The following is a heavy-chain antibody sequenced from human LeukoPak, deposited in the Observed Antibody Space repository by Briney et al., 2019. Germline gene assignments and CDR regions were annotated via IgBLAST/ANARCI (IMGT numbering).Heavy chain of an antibody. J-gene: IGHJ4*02. CDR2: IFYSGST. D-gene: IGHD1-1*01. Sequence: PSETLSLTCTVSGDSISNYYWSWIRQPPGKGLEWIGSIFYSGSTNYNPSLKSRVTISVDTSKNQFSLKLTSVSAADTAVYYCARGGNSPGYWGQGTLVTVSS. V-gene: IGHV4-59*01. CDR3: ARGGNSPGY. CDR1: GDSISNYY.